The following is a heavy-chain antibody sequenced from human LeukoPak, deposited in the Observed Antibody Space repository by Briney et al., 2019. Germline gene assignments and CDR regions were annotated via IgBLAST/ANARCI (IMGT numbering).Heavy chain of an antibody. V-gene: IGHV3-23*01. CDR1: GFSFSSYA. J-gene: IGHJ4*02. CDR2: ISGSGDNT. CDR3: AKRSGYTTGWFFGF. Sequence: PGGSLTLSCAASGFSFSSYAMSWVRQAPGKGLEWVSSISGSGDNTYYAESVKGRFTISRDNSKNTLFLQMNSLRAEDTAVFYCAKRSGYTTGWFFGFWGQGTLVTVSS. D-gene: IGHD6-19*01.